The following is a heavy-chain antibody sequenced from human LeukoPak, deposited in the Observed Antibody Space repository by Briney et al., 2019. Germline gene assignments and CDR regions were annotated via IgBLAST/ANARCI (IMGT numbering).Heavy chain of an antibody. D-gene: IGHD5-18*01. V-gene: IGHV1-69*13. CDR1: GVIFSSYA. J-gene: IGHJ3*02. CDR3: ARDGDTAMVSFYDI. CDR2: ITPMFGTP. Sequence: ASVKVSCKASGVIFSSYAITWVRQAPGQGLEWMGGITPMFGTPNYAQKFQGRVTITADESTNTAYMELSSLTYEDTAMYYCARDGDTAMVSFYDIWGQGTKVTVSS.